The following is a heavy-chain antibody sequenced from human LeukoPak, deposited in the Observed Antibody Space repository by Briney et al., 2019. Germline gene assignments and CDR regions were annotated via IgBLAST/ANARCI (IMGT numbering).Heavy chain of an antibody. Sequence: SETLSLTCTVSGGSISSYYWSWIRQPPGKGLEWIGYIYYSGSTNYNPSLKGRVTISVDTSKNQFSLKLSSVTAADTAVYYCARVSVAETYFDYWGQGTLVTVSS. D-gene: IGHD6-19*01. V-gene: IGHV4-59*01. CDR1: GGSISSYY. J-gene: IGHJ4*02. CDR3: ARVSVAETYFDY. CDR2: IYYSGST.